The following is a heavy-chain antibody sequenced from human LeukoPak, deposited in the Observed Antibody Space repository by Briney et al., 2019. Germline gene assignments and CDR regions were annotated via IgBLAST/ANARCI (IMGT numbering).Heavy chain of an antibody. CDR3: ARVRGSSWSQFDY. D-gene: IGHD6-13*01. CDR2: IYYSGSP. CDR1: GVSISTHY. V-gene: IGHV4-59*11. Sequence: SETLSLTCTVSGVSISTHYWSWIRQPPGKGLEWVGYIYYSGSPNYNPSLKSRVTISVDPSTSQFSLRLSSVTAADTAVYYCARVRGSSWSQFDYWGQGTLVTVS. J-gene: IGHJ4*02.